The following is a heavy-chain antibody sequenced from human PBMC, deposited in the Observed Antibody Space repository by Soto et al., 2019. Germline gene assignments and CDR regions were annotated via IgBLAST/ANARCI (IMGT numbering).Heavy chain of an antibody. CDR1: GGSISSYY. Sequence: SETLSLTCTGSGGSISSYYWSWIRQPPGKGLEWIGYIYYSGSTNYNPSLKSRVTISVDTSKNQFSLKLSSVTAADTAVYYCARGYSGSYSAHPLFDPWGQGTLVTVSS. CDR3: ARGYSGSYSAHPLFDP. J-gene: IGHJ5*02. CDR2: IYYSGST. V-gene: IGHV4-59*01. D-gene: IGHD1-26*01.